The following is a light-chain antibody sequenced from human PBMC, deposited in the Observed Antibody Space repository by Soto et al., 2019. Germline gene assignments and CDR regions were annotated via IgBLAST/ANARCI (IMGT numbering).Light chain of an antibody. Sequence: EIVLTQSPGTLSLSPGERATLSCGASQSVGSSYLAWYQQKPGQAPRPLIYGASSRATGIPDRFSGSGSGTDFTLTITRLEPEDFAVYYCQLYGRSITFGQGTRLEIK. CDR1: QSVGSSY. CDR3: QLYGRSIT. CDR2: GAS. J-gene: IGKJ5*01. V-gene: IGKV3-20*01.